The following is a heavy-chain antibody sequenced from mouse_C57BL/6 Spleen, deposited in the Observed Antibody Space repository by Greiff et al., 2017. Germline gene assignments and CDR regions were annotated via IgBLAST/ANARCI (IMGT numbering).Heavy chain of an antibody. CDR1: GYTFTSYW. V-gene: IGHV1-69*01. CDR3: ASITTVVANYAMDY. D-gene: IGHD1-1*01. CDR2: IDPSDSYT. J-gene: IGHJ4*01. Sequence: VKLQQPGAELVMPGASVKLSCKASGYTFTSYWMHWVKQRPGQGLEWIGEIDPSDSYTNYNQKFKGKSTLTVDKSSSTAYMQLSSLTSEDSAVYYCASITTVVANYAMDYWGQGTSVTVSS.